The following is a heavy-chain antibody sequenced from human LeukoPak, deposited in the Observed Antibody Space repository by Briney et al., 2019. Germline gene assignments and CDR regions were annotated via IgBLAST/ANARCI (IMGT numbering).Heavy chain of an antibody. CDR3: ATESVTIFGVGTYFDY. J-gene: IGHJ4*02. V-gene: IGHV3-20*04. D-gene: IGHD3-3*01. CDR2: INWNGGST. Sequence: PGGSLRLSCAASGFTFDDYGMSWVRQAPGKGLEWVSGINWNGGSTGYADSVKGRFTISRDNAKNSLYLQMNSLRAEDTALYYCATESVTIFGVGTYFDYWAREPWSPSPQ. CDR1: GFTFDDYG.